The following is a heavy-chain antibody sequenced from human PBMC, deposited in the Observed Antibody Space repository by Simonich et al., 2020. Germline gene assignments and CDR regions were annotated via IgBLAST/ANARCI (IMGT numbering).Heavy chain of an antibody. CDR1: GGSISSSGSY. CDR2: IYSSGTT. CDR3: ARHAGFAFDI. Sequence: QLQLQESGPGLVKPSETLSLPCTVSGGSISSSGSYWGWIRQPPGKGLEWIGSIYSSGTTNYNPSLKSRVTISVDTSKNQFSLTLSSVTAADTAVYYCARHAGFAFDIWGQGTMVTVSS. D-gene: IGHD6-13*01. V-gene: IGHV4-39*01. J-gene: IGHJ3*02.